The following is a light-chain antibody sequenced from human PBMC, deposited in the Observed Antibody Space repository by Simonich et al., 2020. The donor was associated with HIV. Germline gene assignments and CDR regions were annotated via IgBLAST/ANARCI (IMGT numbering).Light chain of an antibody. J-gene: IGKJ1*01. CDR3: QQYNNWWT. CDR2: GTS. Sequence: EVVMTQSPATLSVSPGERATLSCRASQSVGSSYLAWYQQKPGQAPRLLIYGTSTRATGIPARFSGSGSGTEFTLTISSLQSEDFAVYYCQQYNNWWTFGQGTKVEIK. CDR1: QSVGSSY. V-gene: IGKV3-15*01.